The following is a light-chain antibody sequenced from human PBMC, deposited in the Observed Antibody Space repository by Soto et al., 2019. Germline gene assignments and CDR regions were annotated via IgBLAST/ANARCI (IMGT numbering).Light chain of an antibody. J-gene: IGKJ1*01. CDR2: GAS. V-gene: IGKV3-20*01. CDR1: QNVNNNY. CDR3: QQYGSSPWT. Sequence: ENALAQSPGTLSLSPGGRPTVSCRPSQNVNNNYLVWYQQRPGQAPGLLIHGASSRAAGVPDRLTGSGSGTDFTLTINRLEPEDFAVYYCQQYGSSPWTFGQGTKVDIK.